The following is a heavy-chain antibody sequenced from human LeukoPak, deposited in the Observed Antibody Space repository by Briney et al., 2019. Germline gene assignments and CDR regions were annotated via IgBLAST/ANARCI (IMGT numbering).Heavy chain of an antibody. CDR2: TNLHGTAV. J-gene: IGHJ4*02. D-gene: IGHD3-10*02. V-gene: IGHV3-74*01. CDR3: ASAYTYVRLGDH. Sequence: GGSLRLSCAVSGLSFSNYWMHWVRHAPGKGLVWVARTNLHGTAVDYADPVKGRFTTSRDNSKNMLFLQMNSLRVEDTAVYYCASAYTYVRLGDHWGQGTLVTVSP. CDR1: GLSFSNYW.